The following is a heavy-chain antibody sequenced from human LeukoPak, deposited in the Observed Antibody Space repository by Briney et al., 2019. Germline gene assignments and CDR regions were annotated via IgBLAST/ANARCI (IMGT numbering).Heavy chain of an antibody. D-gene: IGHD6-13*01. J-gene: IGHJ6*02. Sequence: GASLKVSCKGSGYIFTTYWIAWVRRMPGKGLEWMGIIYPDDSGTRYSPSFQGQVTMSVDKSINTAYLQWSGLKAADTAIYYCARHRAAGGGYYYGMDVWGQGTTVSVS. CDR1: GYIFTTYW. V-gene: IGHV5-51*01. CDR2: IYPDDSGT. CDR3: ARHRAAGGGYYYGMDV.